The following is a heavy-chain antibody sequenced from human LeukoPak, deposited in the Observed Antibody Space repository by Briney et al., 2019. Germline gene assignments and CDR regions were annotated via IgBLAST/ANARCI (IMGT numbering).Heavy chain of an antibody. D-gene: IGHD3-22*01. J-gene: IGHJ4*02. Sequence: ASVKVSCKASGYTFTSYGISWVRQAPGQGLEWMGWISAYNGNTNYAQKLQGRVTMTTDTSTSTAYMELRSLRSEDTAVYYCARERHSDSSAYLAYWGQGTLVTVSS. V-gene: IGHV1-18*01. CDR1: GYTFTSYG. CDR3: ARERHSDSSAYLAY. CDR2: ISAYNGNT.